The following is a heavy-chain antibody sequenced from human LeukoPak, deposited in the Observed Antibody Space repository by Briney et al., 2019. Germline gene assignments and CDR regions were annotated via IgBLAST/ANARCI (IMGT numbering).Heavy chain of an antibody. CDR2: IYTSGST. J-gene: IGHJ5*02. CDR1: GGSISSYY. D-gene: IGHD2-2*01. CDR3: ARDLGCSSTSCYLKDNWFDP. V-gene: IGHV4-4*07. Sequence: SETLSLTCTVSGGSISSYYWSWIRQPAGKGLEWIGRIYTSGSTNYNPSLKSRVTMSVDTSKNQFSLRLSSVTAADTAVYYCARDLGCSSTSCYLKDNWFDPWGQGTLVTVSS.